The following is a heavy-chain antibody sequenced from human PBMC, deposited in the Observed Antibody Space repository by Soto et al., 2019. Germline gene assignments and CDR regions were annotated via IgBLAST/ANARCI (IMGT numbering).Heavy chain of an antibody. Sequence: SETLSLTCTVSGASISGFYWSWIRKSAGKGLEWIGRIYATGTTDYNPSLKSRVMMSVDTSMKQFSLKLRSVTAADTAVYYCVRGGTKTLRDWFDPWGQGISVTVSS. CDR2: IYATGTT. CDR1: GASISGFY. D-gene: IGHD1-1*01. V-gene: IGHV4-4*07. J-gene: IGHJ5*02. CDR3: VRGGTKTLRDWFDP.